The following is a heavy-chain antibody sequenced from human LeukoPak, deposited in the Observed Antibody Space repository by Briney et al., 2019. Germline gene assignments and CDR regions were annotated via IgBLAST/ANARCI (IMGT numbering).Heavy chain of an antibody. CDR3: AGSPKYSSSWYEYFQH. D-gene: IGHD6-13*01. V-gene: IGHV3-30*01. CDR2: ISHDGSSK. CDR1: GFTFSSYA. J-gene: IGHJ1*01. Sequence: GRSLRLSCAASGFTFSSYAMHWVRQAPGKGLEWVAAISHDGSSKYHADSVKGRFTISRDNSKNTVYLQMNSLRAEDTAVYFCAGSPKYSSSWYEYFQHWGQGTLATVSS.